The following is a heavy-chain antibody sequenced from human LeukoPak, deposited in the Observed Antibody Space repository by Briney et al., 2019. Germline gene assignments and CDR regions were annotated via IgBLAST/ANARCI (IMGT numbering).Heavy chain of an antibody. CDR1: GFTISNSD. CDR3: TRDMGGTYFDY. Sequence: GGSLRLSCAASGFTISNSDMHWVRQAPGKGLEWVALISYDGSNKYYADSVKGRFTISRDNSKNTLYLQMNSLRAEDTAVYYCTRDMGGTYFDYWGQGTLVTVSS. J-gene: IGHJ4*02. V-gene: IGHV3-30*03. CDR2: ISYDGSNK. D-gene: IGHD1-26*01.